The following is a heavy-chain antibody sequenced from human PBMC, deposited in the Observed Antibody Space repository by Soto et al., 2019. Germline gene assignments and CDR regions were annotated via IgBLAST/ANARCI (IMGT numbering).Heavy chain of an antibody. J-gene: IGHJ4*02. CDR1: GGSISSYY. D-gene: IGHD3-9*01. CDR2: IYYSGST. V-gene: IGHV4-59*08. CDR3: ARSQVLRYFDWSLDY. Sequence: PSETLSLTCTASGGSISSYYWSWIRQPPGKGLEWIGYIYYSGSTNYNPSLKSRVTISVDTSKNQFSLKLSSVTAADTAVYYCARSQVLRYFDWSLDYWGQGTLVTVSS.